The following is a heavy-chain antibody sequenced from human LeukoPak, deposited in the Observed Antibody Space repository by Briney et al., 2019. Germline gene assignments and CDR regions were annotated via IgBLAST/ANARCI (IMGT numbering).Heavy chain of an antibody. J-gene: IGHJ5*02. CDR2: INPSGGST. CDR1: GYTFTSYY. V-gene: IGHV1-46*01. D-gene: IGHD3-10*01. Sequence: ASVKVSCKASGYTFTSYYMHWVRQAPGQGLEWMGIINPSGGSTSYAQKFQGRVTMTRDTSTSTVYMELSSLRSEDTAVYYCARGTMVRGVPKGEGWFDPWGQGTLVTVSS. CDR3: ARGTMVRGVPKGEGWFDP.